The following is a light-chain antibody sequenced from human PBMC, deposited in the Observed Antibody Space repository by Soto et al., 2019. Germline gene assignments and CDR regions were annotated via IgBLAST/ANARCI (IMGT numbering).Light chain of an antibody. CDR3: CSAGGSPTDG. CDR1: SSNVGSYKL. J-gene: IGLJ1*01. Sequence: QSVLTQPASVSGSPGQSITISCTGTSSNVGSYKLVSWYQQHPGKAPKLMIFEVNKRPSGVSNRFSGSKSGNTASLTISGLKVENEADYYCCSAGGSPTDGFGSGTKVTV. V-gene: IGLV2-23*02. CDR2: EVN.